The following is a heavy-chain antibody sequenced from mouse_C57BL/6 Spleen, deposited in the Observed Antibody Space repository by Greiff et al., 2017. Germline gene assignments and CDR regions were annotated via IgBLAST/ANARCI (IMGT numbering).Heavy chain of an antibody. CDR1: GFTFSDYG. D-gene: IGHD1-1*01. CDR3: ARDSTGVDGYYGSSQYYFDY. CDR2: ISSGSSTI. J-gene: IGHJ2*01. Sequence: EVQLVESGGGLVKPGGSLKLSCAASGFTFSDYGMHWVRQAPETGLEWVAYISSGSSTIYYADTVKGRFTISRDNAKNTLFLQMTSLRSEDTAMYYCARDSTGVDGYYGSSQYYFDYWGQGTTLTVSS. V-gene: IGHV5-17*01.